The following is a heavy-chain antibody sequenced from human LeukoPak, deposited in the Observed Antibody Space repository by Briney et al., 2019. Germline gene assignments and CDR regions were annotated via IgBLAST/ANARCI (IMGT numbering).Heavy chain of an antibody. CDR1: GGSISSSSYY. CDR2: INHSGST. Sequence: SETLSLTCTVSGGSISSSSYYWGWIRQPPGKGLEWIGEINHSGSTNYNPSLKSRVTISVDTSKNQFSLKLSSVTAADTAVYYCARARSNYGETAPFDYWGQGTLVTVSS. CDR3: ARARSNYGETAPFDY. D-gene: IGHD4-17*01. V-gene: IGHV4-39*07. J-gene: IGHJ4*02.